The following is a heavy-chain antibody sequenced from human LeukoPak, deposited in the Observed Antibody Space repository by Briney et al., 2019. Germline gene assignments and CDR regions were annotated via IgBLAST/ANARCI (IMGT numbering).Heavy chain of an antibody. V-gene: IGHV2-70*11. D-gene: IGHD6-13*01. CDR1: GFSLSTSGMC. J-gene: IGHJ6*03. CDR3: ARIEKKALAAAGSYYYYYYMDV. Sequence: SGPALGNPTQTLTLPCTFSGFSLSTSGMCGSWIRQPPGKALGWLARLDWDVVKYYSTSLKTRLTISKDTSKNQVVLTMTNMDPVDTATYYCARIEKKALAAAGSYYYYYYMDVWGKGTTVTVSS. CDR2: LDWDVVK.